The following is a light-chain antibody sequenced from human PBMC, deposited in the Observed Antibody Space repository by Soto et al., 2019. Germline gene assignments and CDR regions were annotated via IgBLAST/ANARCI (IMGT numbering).Light chain of an antibody. V-gene: IGKV3-20*01. CDR2: GAS. J-gene: IGKJ1*01. CDR1: QSVSSSY. Sequence: EIVLTQSPGTLSLSPGKRSTLSCRARQSVSSSYLAWYQQKPGQAPRLLIYGASSRATGIPDRFSGSGSGTDFTLTISRLEPEDFAVDYCHQYGSSPTWTFGQGTKVEIK. CDR3: HQYGSSPTWT.